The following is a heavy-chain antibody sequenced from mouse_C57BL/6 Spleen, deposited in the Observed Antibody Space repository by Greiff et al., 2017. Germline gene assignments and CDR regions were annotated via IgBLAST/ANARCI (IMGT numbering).Heavy chain of an antibody. D-gene: IGHD1-1*01. CDR2: IHPNSGST. CDR1: GYTFTSYW. J-gene: IGHJ2*01. CDR3: ARWITTVVAFDY. V-gene: IGHV1-64*01. Sequence: QVQLQQPGAELVKPGASVQLSCKASGYTFTSYWMHWVKQRPGQGLEWIGMIHPNSGSTNYNEKFKSKATLTVDKSPSTAYMQLSSLTSEDSAVYYCARWITTVVAFDYWVQGTTLTVSS.